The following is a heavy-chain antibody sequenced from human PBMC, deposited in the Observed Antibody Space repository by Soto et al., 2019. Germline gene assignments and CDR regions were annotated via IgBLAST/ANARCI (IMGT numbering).Heavy chain of an antibody. Sequence: QVQLVESGGGVVQPGRSLRLSCAASGFTFSSYAMHWVRQAPGKGLEWVAVISYDGSNKYYADSVKGRFTISRDNSKNTRYLQMNSLRAEDTAVYYCARVKWPNHYYGMDVWGQGTTVTVSS. D-gene: IGHD5-12*01. CDR1: GFTFSSYA. CDR3: ARVKWPNHYYGMDV. CDR2: ISYDGSNK. J-gene: IGHJ6*02. V-gene: IGHV3-30-3*01.